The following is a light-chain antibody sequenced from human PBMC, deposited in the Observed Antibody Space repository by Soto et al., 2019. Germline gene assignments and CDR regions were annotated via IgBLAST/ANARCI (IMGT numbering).Light chain of an antibody. CDR3: ISYTSDNRDYV. CDR1: SSDIGSYNH. CDR2: AVS. V-gene: IGLV2-14*03. J-gene: IGLJ1*01. Sequence: QSVLTQPASVSGSPGQSITISCSGTSSDIGSYNHVAWYQQFPGKSPKLMIYAVSDRPPGVSDRFSGSKSGITASLTISGLQTEDEADYYCISYTSDNRDYVFATGTKVTVL.